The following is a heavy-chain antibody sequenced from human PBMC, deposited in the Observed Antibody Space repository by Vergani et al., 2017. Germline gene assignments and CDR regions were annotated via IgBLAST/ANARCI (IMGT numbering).Heavy chain of an antibody. D-gene: IGHD3-10*01. CDR1: GGSITSGSFY. V-gene: IGHV4-61*02. Sequence: QVQLHESGPGLVKPSQTLSLTCTVSGGSITSGSFYWSWIRQPAGKGLEWIGRIHSSGTTIYNPSLKSRVTLSVDTATNQLSLRMTSVTAADTAVYYCARDSWTSELRGVYWFDTWGQGTLVSVSS. CDR2: IHSSGTT. J-gene: IGHJ5*02. CDR3: ARDSWTSELRGVYWFDT.